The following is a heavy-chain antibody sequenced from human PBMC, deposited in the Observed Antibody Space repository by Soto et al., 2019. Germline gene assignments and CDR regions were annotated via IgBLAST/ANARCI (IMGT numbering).Heavy chain of an antibody. CDR2: TYYRSRWYS. CDR3: TRDPPGFHSAFDF. J-gene: IGHJ4*02. CDR1: GDSVSRNGAA. Sequence: SQTLSLTCAISGDSVSRNGAAWNWIRQSPSRGLEWLGRTYYRSRWYSDYAPSVKSRITVNTDTSQNQFSLQLNSVTPEDTAIYYLTRDPPGFHSAFDFWGQGTLVTVSS. D-gene: IGHD4-4*01. V-gene: IGHV6-1*01.